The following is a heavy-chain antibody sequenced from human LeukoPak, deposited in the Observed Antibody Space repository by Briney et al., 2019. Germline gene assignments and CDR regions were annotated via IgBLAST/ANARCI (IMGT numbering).Heavy chain of an antibody. D-gene: IGHD3-10*01. Sequence: SETLSLTCAVYGGSFSGYYWSWIRQPPGKGLEWIGEINHSGSTNYNPSLKSRVTISVDTSKDQFSLELSSVTAADTAVYYCARAYYGSGSYWRYYYYYMDVWGKGTTVTVSS. V-gene: IGHV4-34*01. J-gene: IGHJ6*03. CDR3: ARAYYGSGSYWRYYYYYMDV. CDR1: GGSFSGYY. CDR2: INHSGST.